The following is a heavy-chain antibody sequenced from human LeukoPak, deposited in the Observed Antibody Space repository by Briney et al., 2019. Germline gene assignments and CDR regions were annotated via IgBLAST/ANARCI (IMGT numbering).Heavy chain of an antibody. CDR3: ARRSYGMDV. CDR1: GFTFSAYG. CDR2: ISSTSSTI. J-gene: IGHJ6*02. Sequence: GGSLRLSCAASGFTFSAYGINWVRQAPGKGLEWVSYISSTSSTIHYADAVKGRFAISRDNAKNSLYLQMNSLRDEDTAVYYCARRSYGMDVWGQGTTVTVSS. V-gene: IGHV3-48*02.